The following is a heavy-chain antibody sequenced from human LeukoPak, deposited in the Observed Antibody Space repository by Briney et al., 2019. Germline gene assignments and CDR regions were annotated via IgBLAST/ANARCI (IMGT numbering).Heavy chain of an antibody. CDR3: ARGDPSGRPGIAFDY. CDR2: IYTSGST. Sequence: PETLSLTCTVSGGSISSYYWSWIRQPPGKGLEWIGYIYTSGSTNYNPSLKSRVTISVDTSKNQFSPKLSSVTAADTAVYYCARGDPSGRPGIAFDYWGQGTLVTVSS. V-gene: IGHV4-4*09. J-gene: IGHJ4*02. D-gene: IGHD1-26*01. CDR1: GGSISSYY.